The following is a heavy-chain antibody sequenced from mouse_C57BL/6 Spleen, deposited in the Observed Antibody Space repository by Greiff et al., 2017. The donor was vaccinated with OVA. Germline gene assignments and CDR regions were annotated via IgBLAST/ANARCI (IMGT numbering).Heavy chain of an antibody. J-gene: IGHJ4*01. CDR3: ARSYYYGSSPYAMDY. Sequence: VQLQQSGAELVKPGASVKMSCKASGYTFTSYWITWVKQRPGQGLEWIGDIYPGSGSTNYNEKFKSKATLTVDTSSSTAYMQLSSLTSEDSAVYDCARSYYYGSSPYAMDYWGQGTSVTVSS. D-gene: IGHD1-1*01. CDR2: IYPGSGST. V-gene: IGHV1-55*01. CDR1: GYTFTSYW.